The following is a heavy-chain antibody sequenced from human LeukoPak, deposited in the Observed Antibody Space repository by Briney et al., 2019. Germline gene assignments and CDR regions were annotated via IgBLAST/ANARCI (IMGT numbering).Heavy chain of an antibody. D-gene: IGHD5-24*01. V-gene: IGHV1-8*02. CDR2: INPNSGNT. CDR3: VRDSDGQTRADDPFDI. Sequence: GSLKVSCKASGYTFTIVVINWVRQGPGQGVWWVGRINPNSGNTGYGQNFKGRVTLTRDTSISTAYMELSSLRSEDTAVYYCVRDSDGQTRADDPFDIWGQGTMVTVSS. J-gene: IGHJ3*02. CDR1: GYTFTIVV.